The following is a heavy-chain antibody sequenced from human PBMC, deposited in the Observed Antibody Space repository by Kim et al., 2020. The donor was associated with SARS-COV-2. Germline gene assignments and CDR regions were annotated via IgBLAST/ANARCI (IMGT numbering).Heavy chain of an antibody. CDR3: AKCECGCSNDALDI. D-gene: IGHD6-25*01. J-gene: IGHJ3*02. V-gene: IGHV3-23*01. Sequence: YADSVKGRFISSRDNSKNILYLQMIIVRDEDTAVYYCAKCECGCSNDALDIWGKETAVTVSS.